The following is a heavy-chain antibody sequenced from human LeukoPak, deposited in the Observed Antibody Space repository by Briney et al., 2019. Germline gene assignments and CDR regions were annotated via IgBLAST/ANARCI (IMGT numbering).Heavy chain of an antibody. J-gene: IGHJ4*02. Sequence: PGGSLRLSCAASGFTFSGYTMNWIRQAPGKGLEWVSGISDSGDRTHYADSVKGRFTVSRDNSKNTLYLQMNSLRADDTAVYYCATLPGGELPPDCLGQGTLVTVSS. D-gene: IGHD1-7*01. CDR2: ISDSGDRT. CDR3: ATLPGGELPPDC. CDR1: GFTFSGYT. V-gene: IGHV3-23*01.